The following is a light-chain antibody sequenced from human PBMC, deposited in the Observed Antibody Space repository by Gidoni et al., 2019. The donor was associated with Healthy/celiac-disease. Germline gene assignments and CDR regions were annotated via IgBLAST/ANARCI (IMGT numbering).Light chain of an antibody. CDR3: AAWDDSLSGQGV. J-gene: IGLJ3*02. Sequence: QSVLTQPPSASGTPGQRVTISCSGSSSNIGSNYVYWYQQLPGTPPKLLIYRNTQRPSGVPDRFSGSKSGTSASLAISGLRSEDEADYYCAAWDDSLSGQGVFGGGTKLTVL. CDR1: SSNIGSNY. CDR2: RNT. V-gene: IGLV1-47*01.